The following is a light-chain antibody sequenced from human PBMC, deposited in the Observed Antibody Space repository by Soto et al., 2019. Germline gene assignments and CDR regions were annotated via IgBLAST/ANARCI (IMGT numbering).Light chain of an antibody. CDR1: QSVSSN. CDR3: QQYNNWPRGT. J-gene: IGKJ1*01. CDR2: GAS. V-gene: IGKV3-15*01. Sequence: EIVLTQSPGTLSLSPGERATLSCRASQSVSSNLAWYQQKPGQAPRLLISGASTRATGIPARFSGSGSGTEFTLTISSLQSEDFAIYYCQQYNNWPRGTFGQGTKVDIK.